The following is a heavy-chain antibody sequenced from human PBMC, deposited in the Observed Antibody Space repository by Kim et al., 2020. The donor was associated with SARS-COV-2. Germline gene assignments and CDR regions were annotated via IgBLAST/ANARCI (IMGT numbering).Heavy chain of an antibody. V-gene: IGHV3-30*04. J-gene: IGHJ6*03. CDR1: GFTFSSYA. CDR3: ARGGGFMSLYYYYMDV. CDR2: ISYDGSNK. Sequence: GGSLRLSCAASGFTFSSYAMHWVRQAPGKGLEWVAVISYDGSNKYYADSVKGRFTISRDNSKNTLYLQMNSLRAEDTAVYYCARGGGFMSLYYYYMDVWGKGTTVTVSS. D-gene: IGHD3-16*01.